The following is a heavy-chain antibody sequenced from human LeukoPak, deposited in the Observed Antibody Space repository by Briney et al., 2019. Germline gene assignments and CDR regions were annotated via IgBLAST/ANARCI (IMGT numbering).Heavy chain of an antibody. CDR1: GFTFNSYS. Sequence: KAGGSLRLSCAASGFTFNSYSMNWVRQAPGKGLEWVSSISSSSSYIDYADSVKGRFTISRDNAKHSLSLQMNSLRAEDTAVYYCARGDYYDSNATPDYWGQGTLVTVSS. J-gene: IGHJ4*02. D-gene: IGHD3-22*01. V-gene: IGHV3-21*01. CDR3: ARGDYYDSNATPDY. CDR2: ISSSSSYI.